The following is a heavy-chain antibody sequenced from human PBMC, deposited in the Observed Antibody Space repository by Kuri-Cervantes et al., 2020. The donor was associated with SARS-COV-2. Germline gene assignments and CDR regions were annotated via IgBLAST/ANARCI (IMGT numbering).Heavy chain of an antibody. D-gene: IGHD3-9*01. J-gene: IGHJ6*03. Sequence: ASVKVSCKASGYTFTGHFIHWVRQAPGQGLEYMGWMNATRGDTNYAQKLQGRVTMTTDTSTSTAYMELRSLRSDDTAVYYCARIYYDILTGYYYYYYYMDVWGKGPRSPSP. CDR1: GYTFTGHF. CDR3: ARIYYDILTGYYYYYYYMDV. CDR2: MNATRGDT. V-gene: IGHV1-18*04.